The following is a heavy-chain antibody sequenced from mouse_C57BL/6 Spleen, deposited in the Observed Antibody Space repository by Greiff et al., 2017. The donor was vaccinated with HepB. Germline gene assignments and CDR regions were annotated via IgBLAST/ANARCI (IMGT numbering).Heavy chain of an antibody. J-gene: IGHJ1*03. Sequence: QVHVKQPGAELVRPGTSVKLSCKASGYTFTSYWMHWVKQRPGQGLEWIGVIDPSDSYTNYNQKFKGKATLTVDTSSSTAYMQLSSLTSEDSAVYYCARWGITTVASRYFDVWGTGTTVTVSS. D-gene: IGHD1-1*01. CDR1: GYTFTSYW. CDR3: ARWGITTVASRYFDV. V-gene: IGHV1-59*01. CDR2: IDPSDSYT.